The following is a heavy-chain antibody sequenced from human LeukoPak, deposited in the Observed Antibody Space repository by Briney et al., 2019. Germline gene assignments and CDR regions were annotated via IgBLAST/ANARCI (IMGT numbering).Heavy chain of an antibody. V-gene: IGHV4-30-4*01. J-gene: IGHJ4*02. CDR2: IYYSGST. D-gene: IGHD5-24*01. CDR1: GGSISSDNYY. Sequence: PSQTLSLTCTVSGGSISSDNYYWSWIGQPPGKGLEWIGYIYYSGSTYYNQSLRSRTTISEDTSKNQFSLKLSFVTAGDTAIYYCARANRDAYNSPGKVDYWGQGALVTVSS. CDR3: ARANRDAYNSPGKVDY.